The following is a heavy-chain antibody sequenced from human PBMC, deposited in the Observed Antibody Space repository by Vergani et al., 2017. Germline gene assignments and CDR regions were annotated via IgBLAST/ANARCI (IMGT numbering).Heavy chain of an antibody. J-gene: IGHJ4*02. V-gene: IGHV1-18*04. CDR3: AGDRGYYEILTGSTQDY. CDR2: ISAYNGNT. D-gene: IGHD3-9*01. CDR1: GYTFTSYG. Sequence: QVQLVQSGAEVKKPGASVKVSCKASGYTFTSYGISWVRQAPGQGLEWMGWISAYNGNTNYAQKLQGSVTMTTDTSTSKAYMELRSLRSDGTAVYYCAGDRGYYEILTGSTQDYWGQGTPVTVSS.